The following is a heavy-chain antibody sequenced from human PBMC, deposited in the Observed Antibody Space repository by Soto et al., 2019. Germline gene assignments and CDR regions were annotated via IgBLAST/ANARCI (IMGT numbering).Heavy chain of an antibody. Sequence: GGSLRLSCAASGFTFSSYWMHWVRQAPGKGLVWVSRINSDGSSTSYADSVKGRFTISRDNAKNTLYLQMNSLRAEDTAVYYCARAGRNYDFWSGYYTDFSSYYYYGMDVWGQGTTVTVSS. J-gene: IGHJ6*02. CDR3: ARAGRNYDFWSGYYTDFSSYYYYGMDV. CDR2: INSDGSST. CDR1: GFTFSSYW. V-gene: IGHV3-74*01. D-gene: IGHD3-3*01.